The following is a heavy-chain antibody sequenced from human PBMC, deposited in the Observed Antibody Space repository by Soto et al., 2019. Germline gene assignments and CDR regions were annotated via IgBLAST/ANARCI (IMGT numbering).Heavy chain of an antibody. CDR1: GCTFIGYG. V-gene: IGHV3-48*02. Sequence: PGGSLRLSCASSGCTFIGYGMNLVRQGPGKGLEWVSYINSGSTIIYYADSVKGRFTISRDNAENSLYLQMNSLRDDDTAVYYCARDRGAPRKYYFDSWGQGALVTVSS. J-gene: IGHJ4*02. CDR3: ARDRGAPRKYYFDS. D-gene: IGHD1-26*01. CDR2: INSGSTII.